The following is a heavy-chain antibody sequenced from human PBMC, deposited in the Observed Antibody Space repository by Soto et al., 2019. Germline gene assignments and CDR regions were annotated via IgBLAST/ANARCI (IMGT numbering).Heavy chain of an antibody. D-gene: IGHD4-17*01. Sequence: EVQLVESGGGLVQPGRSLRLSCAASGFTFDDYAMHWVRQAPGKGLEWVSGISWNSGSIGYADSVKGRFTISRDNAKNSLYLQMNRLRAEDTALYYCAKAFHVTTVTESAFDYWGQGTLVTVSS. CDR1: GFTFDDYA. V-gene: IGHV3-9*01. J-gene: IGHJ4*02. CDR3: AKAFHVTTVTESAFDY. CDR2: ISWNSGSI.